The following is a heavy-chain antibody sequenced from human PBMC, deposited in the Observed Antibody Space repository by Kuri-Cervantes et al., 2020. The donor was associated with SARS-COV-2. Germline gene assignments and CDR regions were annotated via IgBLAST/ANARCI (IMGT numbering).Heavy chain of an antibody. CDR2: IGPSGTTK. J-gene: IGHJ4*02. Sequence: GESLKISCTASGFIFSDYYMTWIRQAPGKGLEWVSNIGPSGTTKYYADSVKGRFTISRDNAKNSLYLQMNSLRAEDTAVYYCARAGSGSYFGDFDYWGQGTLVTVSS. CDR3: ARAGSGSYFGDFDY. V-gene: IGHV3-11*04. CDR1: GFIFSDYY. D-gene: IGHD1-26*01.